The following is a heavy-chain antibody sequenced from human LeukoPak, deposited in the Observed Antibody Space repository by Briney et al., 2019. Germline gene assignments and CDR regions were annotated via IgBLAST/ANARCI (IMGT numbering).Heavy chain of an antibody. V-gene: IGHV4-59*01. J-gene: IGHJ6*02. D-gene: IGHD6-19*01. CDR3: ARDLMTVAGIDYGMEV. CDR1: RGSNSSYY. CDR2: IYYSGST. Sequence: SETLSLTCTVSRGSNSSYYWSWIRQPPGKGLEWIGYIYYSGSTNYNPSLKSRVTISVDTSKNQFSLKLSSVTAADAAVYYCARDLMTVAGIDYGMEVWGQGTTVTVSS.